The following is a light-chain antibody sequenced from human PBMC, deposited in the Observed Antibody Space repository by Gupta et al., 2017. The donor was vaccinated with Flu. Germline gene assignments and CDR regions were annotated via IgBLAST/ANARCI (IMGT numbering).Light chain of an antibody. Sequence: IFFPPSPATLSLSPGERATLSCRASQSVSSYLAWYQQKPGQAPRLLIYDASNRATGIPARFSGSGSGTDFTLTISSLEPEDFAVYYCQQRSNWPITFGQGTRLEIK. CDR2: DAS. J-gene: IGKJ5*01. V-gene: IGKV3-11*01. CDR3: QQRSNWPIT. CDR1: QSVSSY.